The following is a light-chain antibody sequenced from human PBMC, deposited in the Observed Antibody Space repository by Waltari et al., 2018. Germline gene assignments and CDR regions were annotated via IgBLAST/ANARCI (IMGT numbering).Light chain of an antibody. CDR1: PGVTGY. CDR2: DVS. Sequence: EIVLTQSPGTLSLSPGERATLSCRASPGVTGYLAWYQQKPGQAPRLRIYDVSNRATGIPARFSGSGSGIGFTLTISSLETDDCAVYYCQHRRNFGQGTRLEI. V-gene: IGKV3-11*01. J-gene: IGKJ5*01. CDR3: QHRRN.